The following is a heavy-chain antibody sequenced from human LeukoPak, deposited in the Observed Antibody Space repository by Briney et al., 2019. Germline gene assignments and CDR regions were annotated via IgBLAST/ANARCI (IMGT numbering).Heavy chain of an antibody. CDR3: ARNEPAVSVVDAFDV. J-gene: IGHJ3*01. CDR1: GYTFSSYG. Sequence: GASVKVSCKASGYTFSSYGINWVRQAPGQGLTWMGWINPDNGKTKYERRFQGRVTMTWDTSINTAYVDLTGLRSDDTAVYYCARNEPAVSVVDAFDVWGQGTVVTVSS. D-gene: IGHD1-1*01. CDR2: INPDNGKT. V-gene: IGHV1-18*01.